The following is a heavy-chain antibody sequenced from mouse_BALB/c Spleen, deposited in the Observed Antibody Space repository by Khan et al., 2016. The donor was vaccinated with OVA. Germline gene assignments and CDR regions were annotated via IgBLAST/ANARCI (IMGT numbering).Heavy chain of an antibody. CDR2: ISYSGST. D-gene: IGHD1-2*01. V-gene: IGHV3-2*02. J-gene: IGHJ2*01. CDR3: ARTARIKY. CDR1: GYSITSGYG. Sequence: EVKLLESGPGLVKPSQSLSLTCTVTGYSITSGYGWNWIRQFPGNKLEWMGYISYSGSTNYNPSLKSRISITRDTSKNQFFLQLNSVTTEGTATYYCARTARIKYWGKGTTLTVSS.